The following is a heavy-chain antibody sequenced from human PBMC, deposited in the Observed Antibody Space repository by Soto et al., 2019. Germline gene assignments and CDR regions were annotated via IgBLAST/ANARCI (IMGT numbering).Heavy chain of an antibody. CDR3: ARDRLRGYDSSGFYS. D-gene: IGHD3-22*01. J-gene: IGHJ4*02. CDR1: GYTFPNFG. Sequence: ASVKVSCKASGYTFPNFGISWVRQAPGQGLEWMGWINPSDGNRNFAQKFEDRVTMTTATSTNTVFLELRSLKSDDTAIYYCARDRLRGYDSSGFYSWGQGTMVTVSS. V-gene: IGHV1-18*04. CDR2: INPSDGNR.